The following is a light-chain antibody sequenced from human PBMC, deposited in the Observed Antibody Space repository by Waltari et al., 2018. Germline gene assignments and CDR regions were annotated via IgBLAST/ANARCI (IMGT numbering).Light chain of an antibody. J-gene: IGKJ2*01. Sequence: EVVLTQSPDTLSLSPGERATLSCRASQSLTKRYLAWYQQKPGRAPRLLIYGASSRAAGIPDRFSGSGSGTDFTLTISRLEPEDFAVYYCQQYGSSVLYTFGQGTKVEIK. CDR3: QQYGSSVLYT. V-gene: IGKV3-20*01. CDR1: QSLTKRY. CDR2: GAS.